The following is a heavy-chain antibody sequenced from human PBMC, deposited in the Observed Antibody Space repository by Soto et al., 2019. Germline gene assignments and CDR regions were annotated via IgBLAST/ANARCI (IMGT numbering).Heavy chain of an antibody. Sequence: SVKVSCKASGGTFSSYAISWVRQAPGQGLEWMGGIIPIFGTANYAQKFQGRVTITADKSTSTAYMELSSLRSEDTAVYYCAGDQSPKGAFAIWGQGTLVPVSS. J-gene: IGHJ3*02. V-gene: IGHV1-69*06. CDR2: IIPIFGTA. CDR1: GGTFSSYA. CDR3: AGDQSPKGAFAI.